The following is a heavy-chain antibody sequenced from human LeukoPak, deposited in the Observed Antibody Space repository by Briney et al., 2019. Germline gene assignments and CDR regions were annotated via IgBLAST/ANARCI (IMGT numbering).Heavy chain of an antibody. CDR2: IYPGDSDT. CDR1: GYSFTSYW. D-gene: IGHD4-17*01. V-gene: IGHV5-51*01. J-gene: IGHJ5*02. Sequence: GESLKISCKGSGYSFTSYWIGWVRQMPGKGLEWMVIIYPGDSDTRYSPSFQGQVTISADKSISTAYLQWSSLKASDTAMYYCARTSNGDFAYNWFDPWGQGTLVTVSS. CDR3: ARTSNGDFAYNWFDP.